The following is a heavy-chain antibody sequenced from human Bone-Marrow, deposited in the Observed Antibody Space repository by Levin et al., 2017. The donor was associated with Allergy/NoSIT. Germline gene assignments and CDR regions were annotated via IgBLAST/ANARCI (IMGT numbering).Heavy chain of an antibody. Sequence: GESLKISCAASGFTFSSYGMHWVRQAPGKGLEWVAVIWYDGSNKYYADSVKGRFTISRDNSKNTLYLQMNSLRAEDTAVYYCARDGGGYDYWGQGTLVTVPS. CDR3: ARDGGGYDY. CDR1: GFTFSSYG. CDR2: IWYDGSNK. D-gene: IGHD5-24*01. J-gene: IGHJ4*02. V-gene: IGHV3-33*01.